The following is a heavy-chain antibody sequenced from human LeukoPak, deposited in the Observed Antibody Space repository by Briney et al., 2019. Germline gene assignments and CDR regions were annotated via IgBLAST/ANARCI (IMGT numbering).Heavy chain of an antibody. V-gene: IGHV4-59*11. CDR2: IYYSGTT. Sequence: PSETLSLTCTVSGGSISSHYWSWIRQPPGKGLEWVGYIYYSGTTNYNPSLKSRVTISVDTSKNQFSLKLSSVTAADTAVYYCARGVYIAAAQYGYWGQGTLVTVSS. D-gene: IGHD6-13*01. CDR1: GGSISSHY. CDR3: ARGVYIAAAQYGY. J-gene: IGHJ4*02.